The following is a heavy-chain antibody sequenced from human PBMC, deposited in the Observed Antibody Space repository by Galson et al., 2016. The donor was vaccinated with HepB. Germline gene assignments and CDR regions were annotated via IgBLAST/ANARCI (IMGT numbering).Heavy chain of an antibody. Sequence: SETLSLTCTVSSDPVTSGTYYWSWVRQSPGKGLDWIGYIHDSGNTNYNPSIKSRVTISRDTSKNQFFLELTSVTAADTAVYYCARDEGSYNGMDVWGQGTTVTVAS. D-gene: IGHD2-2*02. V-gene: IGHV4-61*01. CDR2: IHDSGNT. J-gene: IGHJ6*02. CDR1: SDPVTSGTYY. CDR3: ARDEGSYNGMDV.